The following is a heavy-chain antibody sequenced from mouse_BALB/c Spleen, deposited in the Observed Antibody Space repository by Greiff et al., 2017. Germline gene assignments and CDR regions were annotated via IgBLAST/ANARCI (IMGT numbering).Heavy chain of an antibody. V-gene: IGHV5-6-5*01. J-gene: IGHJ2*01. Sequence: EVQGVESGGGLVKPGGSLKLSCAASGFTFSSYAMSWVRQTPEKRLEWVASISSGGSTYYPDSVKGRFTISRDNARNILYLQMSSLRSEDTAMYYCARAMITTVLDYWGQGTTLTVSS. CDR1: GFTFSSYA. D-gene: IGHD2-4*01. CDR3: ARAMITTVLDY. CDR2: ISSGGST.